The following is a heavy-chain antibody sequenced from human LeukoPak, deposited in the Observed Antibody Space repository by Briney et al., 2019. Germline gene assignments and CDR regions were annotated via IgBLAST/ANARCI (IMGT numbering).Heavy chain of an antibody. CDR3: ARARGDSSRLDY. CDR2: IYYSGNT. D-gene: IGHD4-17*01. J-gene: IGHJ4*02. V-gene: IGHV4-31*03. CDR1: GGSISSGGYY. Sequence: PSQTLSLTCTVSGGSISSGGYYWTWIRQHPGKGPEWIGYIYYSGNTYYNPSLKSRVTISEDTSKNQFSLKLTSVTAADTAVYYCARARGDSSRLDYWGQGTLVTVSS.